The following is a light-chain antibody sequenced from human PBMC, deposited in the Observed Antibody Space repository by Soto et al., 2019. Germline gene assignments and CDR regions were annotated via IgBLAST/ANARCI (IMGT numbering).Light chain of an antibody. CDR2: SNG. CDR3: AAWDDSQKAML. Sequence: QSVLTQPPSASGTPGQSVTISCSGTGSNIGAYAVNWYRHLPGTDPQHLIYSNGLRPSGVPHRCSGSKSATASSLAISGLQSEDEAHYYCAAWDDSQKAMLFGGGTKVTVL. V-gene: IGLV1-44*01. CDR1: GSNIGAYA. J-gene: IGLJ3*02.